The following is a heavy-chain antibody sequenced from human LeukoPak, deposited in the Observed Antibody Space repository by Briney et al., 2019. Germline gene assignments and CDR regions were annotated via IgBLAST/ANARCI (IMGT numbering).Heavy chain of an antibody. J-gene: IGHJ4*02. D-gene: IGHD3-16*02. CDR3: TTTHYDYVWGSYRYNVIFDY. Sequence: PGGSLRLSCAASGFTFSNAWMSWVRQAPGKGLEWVGRIKSKTDGETTDYAAPVKGRFTISRDDSKNTLYLQMSSLKTEDTAVYYCTTTHYDYVWGSYRYNVIFDYWGQGTLVTVSS. CDR1: GFTFSNAW. V-gene: IGHV3-15*01. CDR2: IKSKTDGETT.